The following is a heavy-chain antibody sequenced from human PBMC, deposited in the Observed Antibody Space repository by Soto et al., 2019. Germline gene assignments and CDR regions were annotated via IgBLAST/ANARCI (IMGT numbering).Heavy chain of an antibody. D-gene: IGHD1-26*01. Sequence: ASVKVSCKASGGTFSSYAISWVRQAPGQGLEWMGGIIPIFGTANYAQKFQGRVTITADESTSTAYMELRSLRSDDTAVYYCARDPGEVLARSYYYGMDVWGQGTTVTV. V-gene: IGHV1-69*13. CDR2: IIPIFGTA. CDR3: ARDPGEVLARSYYYGMDV. J-gene: IGHJ6*02. CDR1: GGTFSSYA.